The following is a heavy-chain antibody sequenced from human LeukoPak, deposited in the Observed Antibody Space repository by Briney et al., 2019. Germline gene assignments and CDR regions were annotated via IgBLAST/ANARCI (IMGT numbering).Heavy chain of an antibody. J-gene: IGHJ4*02. V-gene: IGHV3-21*01. CDR3: ARAEGIQVWSFDY. CDR1: GFTFSSYS. CDR2: ISSSSSYI. D-gene: IGHD5-18*01. Sequence: GGSLRLSCAASGFTFSSYSMNWVRQAPGKGLEWVSSISSSSSYIYYADSVKGRFTISRDNAKNSLYLQMNSLRAEGTAVYYCARAEGIQVWSFDYWGQGTLVTVSS.